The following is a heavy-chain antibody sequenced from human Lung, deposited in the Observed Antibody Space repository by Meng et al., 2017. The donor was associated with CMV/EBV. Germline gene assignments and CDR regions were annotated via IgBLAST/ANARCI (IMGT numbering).Heavy chain of an antibody. V-gene: IGHV4-61*01. CDR3: ARGFYDFWSGFGAVDY. CDR2: IYNSGST. CDR1: GGSVSTSSSY. J-gene: IGHJ4*02. D-gene: IGHD3-3*01. Sequence: SETLSLXCTVSGGSVSTSSSYWSWIRQPPGKGLEWIGFIYNSGSTNDNPSLKSRVTISVDTSKNQFSLKLTSVTVVDTAVYYCARGFYDFWSGFGAVDYWGQGXLVTVSS.